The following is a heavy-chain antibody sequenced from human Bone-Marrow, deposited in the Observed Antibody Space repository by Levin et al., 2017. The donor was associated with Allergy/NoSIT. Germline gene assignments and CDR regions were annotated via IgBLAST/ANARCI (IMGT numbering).Heavy chain of an antibody. D-gene: IGHD3-9*01. CDR3: ARRGGYADMLTDHYRFDP. J-gene: IGHJ5*02. CDR2: IYPGDSRT. Sequence: KPGGSLRLSCKGSGYSFFNYWIGWVRQKPGKGLEWMGIIYPGDSRTSYSPSFHGQVTISVDKSTSTAYLQWSSLKASDSAMYFCARRGGYADMLTDHYRFDPWGQGTLVTVSS. CDR1: GYSFFNYW. V-gene: IGHV5-51*01.